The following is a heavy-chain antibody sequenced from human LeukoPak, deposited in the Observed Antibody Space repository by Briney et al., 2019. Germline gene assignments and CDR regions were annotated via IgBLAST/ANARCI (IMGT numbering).Heavy chain of an antibody. CDR2: IYYSGST. CDR3: ARGKASSGSYDGIFDY. CDR1: GGFINDYY. Sequence: SETLSLTCTVSGGFINDYYWSWIRQPPGKGLEWIGYIYYSGSTNYNPSLKSRVTISVDTSKNQFSLKLSSVTAADTAVYYCARGKASSGSYDGIFDYWGQGTLVTVSS. V-gene: IGHV4-59*01. J-gene: IGHJ4*02. D-gene: IGHD1-26*01.